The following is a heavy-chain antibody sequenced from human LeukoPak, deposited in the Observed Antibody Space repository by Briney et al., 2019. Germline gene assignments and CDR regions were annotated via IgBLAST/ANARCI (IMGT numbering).Heavy chain of an antibody. J-gene: IGHJ4*02. CDR3: ARDPNSGYDSYFDY. D-gene: IGHD5-12*01. CDR1: GFTFINYG. CDR2: ISSSSSYI. V-gene: IGHV3-21*01. Sequence: GGSLRLSCGASGFTFINYGMSWVRQAPGKGLEWVSFISSSSSYIYYRDSVKGRFTISRDNAKNSLYLQMNSLRAEDTAVYYCARDPNSGYDSYFDYWGQGTLVTVSS.